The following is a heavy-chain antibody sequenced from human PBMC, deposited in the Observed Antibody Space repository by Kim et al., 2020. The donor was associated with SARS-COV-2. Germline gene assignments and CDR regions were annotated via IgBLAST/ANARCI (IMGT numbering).Heavy chain of an antibody. CDR3: ARATPENRLVGYYGMDV. Sequence: SVKVSCKASGGTFSSYAISWVRQAPGQGLEWMGGIIPIFGTANYAQKFQGRVTITADESTSTAYMELSSLRSEDTAVYYCARATPENRLVGYYGMDVWGQGTTVTVSS. CDR1: GGTFSSYA. D-gene: IGHD6-6*01. J-gene: IGHJ6*02. CDR2: IIPIFGTA. V-gene: IGHV1-69*13.